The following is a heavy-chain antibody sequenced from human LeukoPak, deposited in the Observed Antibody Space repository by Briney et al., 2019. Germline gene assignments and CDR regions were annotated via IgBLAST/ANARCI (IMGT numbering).Heavy chain of an antibody. D-gene: IGHD6-6*01. CDR1: GFTFDDYA. J-gene: IGHJ4*02. Sequence: GGSLRLSCIASGFTFDDYAMSWVRQAPGKGLEWVSAIYSGGSTYYADSVKGRFTISRDNSKNTLYLQMNSLRVDDTAVYYCASPGIAARAGSLDYWGQGTLVTVSS. CDR2: IYSGGST. V-gene: IGHV3-53*01. CDR3: ASPGIAARAGSLDY.